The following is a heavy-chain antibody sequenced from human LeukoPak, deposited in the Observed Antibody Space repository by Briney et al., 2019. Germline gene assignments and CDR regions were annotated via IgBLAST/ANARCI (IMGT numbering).Heavy chain of an antibody. V-gene: IGHV3-30*02. Sequence: GGSLRLSCAASGFTFSTYDMHWVRQAPGKGLEWVAFIRYDGSNKYYADSVKGRFTISRDNSKNTLYLQMNSLRAEDTAVYYCAKDQFQDTAMVPHFDYWGQGTLVTVSS. J-gene: IGHJ4*02. CDR1: GFTFSTYD. CDR2: IRYDGSNK. CDR3: AKDQFQDTAMVPHFDY. D-gene: IGHD5-18*01.